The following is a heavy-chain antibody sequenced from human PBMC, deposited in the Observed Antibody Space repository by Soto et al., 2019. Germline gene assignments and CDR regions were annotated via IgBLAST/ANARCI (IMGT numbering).Heavy chain of an antibody. V-gene: IGHV3-30-3*01. CDR2: ISYDGSNK. J-gene: IGHJ4*02. CDR3: ARDAQGVLNNYFDY. CDR1: GFTFSSYA. Sequence: QVQLVESGGGVVQPGRSLRLSCAASGFTFSSYAMHWVSQAPGKGLEWVAVISYDGSNKYYADSVKGRFTISRDNSKNTLYLQMNSLRAEDTAVYYCARDAQGVLNNYFDYWGQGTLVTVSS. D-gene: IGHD3-3*01.